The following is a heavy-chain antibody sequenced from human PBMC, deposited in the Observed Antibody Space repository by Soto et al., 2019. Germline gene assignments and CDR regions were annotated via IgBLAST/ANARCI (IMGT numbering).Heavy chain of an antibody. J-gene: IGHJ5*02. V-gene: IGHV3-23*01. D-gene: IGHD6-13*01. CDR1: RLTFSSSA. CDR2: ISGSGGST. CDR3: AKDPRVPGIATLGMGIDA. Sequence: GGSRRLSCAASRLTFSSSAMSWFRQSPGKVLEWVSAISGSGGSTYYADSVKGRFTSSRDNSKTTLYRQMNSLRAEDTAVYYCAKDPRVPGIATLGMGIDAWGQGTLFIVSS.